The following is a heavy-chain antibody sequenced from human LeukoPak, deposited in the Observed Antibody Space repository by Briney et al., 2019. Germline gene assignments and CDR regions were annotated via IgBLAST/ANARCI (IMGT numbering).Heavy chain of an antibody. CDR1: GGSLSGYY. V-gene: IGHV4-34*01. J-gene: IGHJ4*02. D-gene: IGHD3-22*01. Sequence: SETLSLTCTVYGGSLSGYYWSWIRQPPGKGLEWIGEINHSGSTNYNPSLKSRVTISIDTSKNQFSLRLSSVTAADTAVYYCARGSMDYDSSGPTPFGYWGQGTLVTVSS. CDR3: ARGSMDYDSSGPTPFGY. CDR2: INHSGST.